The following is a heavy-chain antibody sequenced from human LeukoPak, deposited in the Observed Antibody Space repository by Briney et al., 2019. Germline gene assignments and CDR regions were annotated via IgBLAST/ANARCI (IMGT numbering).Heavy chain of an antibody. J-gene: IGHJ4*02. CDR1: GFTLSSYA. CDR2: ISASGGST. V-gene: IGHV3-23*01. CDR3: AKDGGPYGSGSYPDH. Sequence: TGGSLRLSCAASGFTLSSYAMSWVRQAPGKGLEWVSAISASGGSTYYPDSVKGRFTISRDNSKNTVYLQMNSLRAEDTAVYYCAKDGGPYGSGSYPDHWGQGTLVTVSS. D-gene: IGHD3-10*01.